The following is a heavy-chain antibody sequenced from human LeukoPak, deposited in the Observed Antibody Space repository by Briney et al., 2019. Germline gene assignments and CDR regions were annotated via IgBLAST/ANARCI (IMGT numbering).Heavy chain of an antibody. CDR3: ARGSGSYPTDAFDI. CDR1: GGTFSSYA. D-gene: IGHD1-26*01. V-gene: IGHV1-69*13. CDR2: IIPIFGTA. J-gene: IGHJ3*02. Sequence: ASVKVSCKASGGTFSSYAISWVRQAPGQGLEWMGGIIPIFGTAHYAQKFQGRVTITADESTSTAYMELSSLRSEDTAVYYCARGSGSYPTDAFDIWGQGTMVTVSS.